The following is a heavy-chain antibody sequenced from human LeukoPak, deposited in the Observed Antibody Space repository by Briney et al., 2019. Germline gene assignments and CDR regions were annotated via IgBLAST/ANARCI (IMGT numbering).Heavy chain of an antibody. CDR2: ISGSGGST. J-gene: IGHJ4*02. Sequence: GGSLRLSCAASGFTFSSYAMSWVRQAPGKGLEWVTAISGSGGSTYYADSVKGRFTISRDNSKNTLYLQMNSLRAEDTAVYYCAKVYLSNDYEGGYFDYWGQGTLVTVSS. CDR1: GFTFSSYA. V-gene: IGHV3-23*01. CDR3: AKVYLSNDYEGGYFDY. D-gene: IGHD4-17*01.